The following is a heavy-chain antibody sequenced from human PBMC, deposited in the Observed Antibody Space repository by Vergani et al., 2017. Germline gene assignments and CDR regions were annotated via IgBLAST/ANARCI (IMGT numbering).Heavy chain of an antibody. V-gene: IGHV3-21*02. CDR2: ISSSSSYI. D-gene: IGHD3-10*01. Sequence: VKLQESGPGLVKPSETLSLTCTVSGASVNSYYWSWIRQPPGKGLEWVSSISSSSSYIYYADSVKGRFTISRDNAKNSLYLQMNSLRAEDTAVYYCARDRAVRGWFDPWGQGTLVTVSS. J-gene: IGHJ5*02. CDR3: ARDRAVRGWFDP. CDR1: GASVNSYY.